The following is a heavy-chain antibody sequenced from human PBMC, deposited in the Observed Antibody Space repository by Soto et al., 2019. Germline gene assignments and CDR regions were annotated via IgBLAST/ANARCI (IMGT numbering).Heavy chain of an antibody. CDR3: AKAIPPFVVVTASDY. J-gene: IGHJ4*02. V-gene: IGHV3-30*18. CDR1: GFTFRNFG. D-gene: IGHD2-21*02. CDR2: ISYDGTNK. Sequence: LRVSCAASGFTFRNFGMHWVRQAPGKGLEWVAVISYDGTNKYYADSVKGRFTISRDNSKNTLYLQINSLRAEDTAVYYCAKAIPPFVVVTASDYWGQGTLVTVSS.